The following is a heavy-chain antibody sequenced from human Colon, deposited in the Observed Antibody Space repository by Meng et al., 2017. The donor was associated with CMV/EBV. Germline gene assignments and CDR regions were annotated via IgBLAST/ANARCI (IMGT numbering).Heavy chain of an antibody. Sequence: QGQLQQWGGGLLKPSWTLSLPCAVFGGSFSGYYWSWIRQPPGKGLEWIGEINHSGSTNYNPSLKSRVTISVDTSKNQFSLKLSSVTAADTAVYYCARGLYGSGRHQIDYWGQGTLVTVSS. CDR1: GGSFSGYY. J-gene: IGHJ4*02. CDR2: INHSGST. V-gene: IGHV4-34*01. CDR3: ARGLYGSGRHQIDY. D-gene: IGHD3-10*01.